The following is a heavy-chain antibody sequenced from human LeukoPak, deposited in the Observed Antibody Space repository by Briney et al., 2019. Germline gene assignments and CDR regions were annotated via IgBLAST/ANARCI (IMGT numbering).Heavy chain of an antibody. CDR3: AREASTVDY. J-gene: IGHJ4*02. D-gene: IGHD2-2*01. V-gene: IGHV3-48*04. CDR2: ISSSGSTI. CDR1: GFTFSTFG. Sequence: GGSLRLSCAASGFTFSTFGMNWLRQAPGKGLECVSYISSSGSTIYYADSVKGRFTISRDNAKNSLYLQMNSLRAEDTAVYYCAREASTVDYWGQGTLVTVS.